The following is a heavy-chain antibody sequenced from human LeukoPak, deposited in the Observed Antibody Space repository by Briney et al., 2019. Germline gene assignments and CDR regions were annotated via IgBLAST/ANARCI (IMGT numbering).Heavy chain of an antibody. Sequence: ASVKVSCKASGYTFTSYAMNWVRQAPGQGLEWMGRINTNAGNPTYAQGFTGRFVFSLDTSVSTAYLQISSLKAEDTAVYYCARVGGYLLYYYYYYGMDVWGQGTTVTVSS. CDR3: ARVGGYLLYYYYYYGMDV. V-gene: IGHV7-4-1*02. D-gene: IGHD3-22*01. CDR2: INTNAGNP. J-gene: IGHJ6*02. CDR1: GYTFTSYA.